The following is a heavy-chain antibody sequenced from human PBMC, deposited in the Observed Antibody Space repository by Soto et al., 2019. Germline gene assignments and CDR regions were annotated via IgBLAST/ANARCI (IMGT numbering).Heavy chain of an antibody. CDR3: IRYYYGSGGVVDY. J-gene: IGHJ4*02. CDR1: GFTFSNAW. CDR2: IKSKTDGGTT. D-gene: IGHD3-10*01. V-gene: IGHV3-15*01. Sequence: VQLVESGGGLVKPGGSLRLSCAASGFTFSNAWMSWVRQAPGKGLEWVGRIKSKTDGGTTDYAAPVKGRFTISRDDSKNTLYLQMNSLKTEDTAVYYCIRYYYGSGGVVDYWGQGTLVTVSS.